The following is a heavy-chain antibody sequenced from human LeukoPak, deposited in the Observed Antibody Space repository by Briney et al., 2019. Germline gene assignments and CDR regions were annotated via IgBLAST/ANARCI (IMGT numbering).Heavy chain of an antibody. Sequence: PGGSLRLSCAASGFTFSSYGMHWVRQAPGKGLEWVAFIRYDGNNKYYADSVKGRFTISRDNSKNTLFLQMNSLRPEDTAVYYCAKVRESYSSSLYYLDYWGQGTLVAVCS. CDR1: GFTFSSYG. J-gene: IGHJ4*02. V-gene: IGHV3-30*02. CDR3: AKVRESYSSSLYYLDY. D-gene: IGHD6-6*01. CDR2: IRYDGNNK.